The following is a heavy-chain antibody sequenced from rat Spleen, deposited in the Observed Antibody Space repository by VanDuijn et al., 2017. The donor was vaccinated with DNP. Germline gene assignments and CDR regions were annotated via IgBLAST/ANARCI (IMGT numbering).Heavy chain of an antibody. CDR3: AVQLGVFDY. D-gene: IGHD5-1*01. J-gene: IGHJ2*01. V-gene: IGHV3-3*01. CDR2: INSAGST. Sequence: EVQLQESGPGLVKPSQSLSLTCSVTGYSITSNYWGWIRKFPGNTLEWMGYINSAGSTDYNPSLKSRISITRDTSKNQFFLQVNSVTTEDTATYYCAVQLGVFDYWGQGVMVTVSS. CDR1: GYSITSNY.